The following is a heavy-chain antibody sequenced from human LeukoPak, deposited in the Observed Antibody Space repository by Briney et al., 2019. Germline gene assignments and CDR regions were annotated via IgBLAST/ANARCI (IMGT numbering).Heavy chain of an antibody. CDR1: GLTFSNSA. CDR3: ATVGGSCASSNCYAYFDY. CDR2: ITDSGGDT. D-gene: IGHD2-2*01. V-gene: IGHV3-23*01. Sequence: GGSLRLSCVASGLTFSNSAMTWVRQAPGKGPEWVSIITDSGGDTFYANSVKGRFTISRDTSINTLYLQMNSLGVDDTAVYYCATVGGSCASSNCYAYFDYWGLGTLVTVSS. J-gene: IGHJ4*02.